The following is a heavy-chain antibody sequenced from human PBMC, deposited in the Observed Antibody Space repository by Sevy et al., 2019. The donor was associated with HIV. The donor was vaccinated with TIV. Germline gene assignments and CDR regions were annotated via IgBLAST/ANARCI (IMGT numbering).Heavy chain of an antibody. CDR2: INHSGST. Sequence: SETLSLTCAVYGGSFSGYYWSWIRQPPGKGLEWIGEINHSGSTNYNPSLKSRVTISVDTSKNQFSLKLSSVTAADPAVYYCARGSITGTTSWFDPWGQGTLVTVSS. D-gene: IGHD1-7*01. CDR1: GGSFSGYY. V-gene: IGHV4-34*01. J-gene: IGHJ5*02. CDR3: ARGSITGTTSWFDP.